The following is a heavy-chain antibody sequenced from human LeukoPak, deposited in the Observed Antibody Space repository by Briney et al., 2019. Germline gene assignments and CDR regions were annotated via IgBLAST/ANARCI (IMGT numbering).Heavy chain of an antibody. CDR2: IIPIFGTA. Sequence: ASVKVSCKASGGTFSSYAISWVRQAPGQGLEWMGGIIPIFGTANYAQKFQGRVTITADESTSTAYMELGSLRSEDTAVYYCARGDPMTYCFDYWGQGTLVTVSS. J-gene: IGHJ4*02. V-gene: IGHV1-69*13. CDR3: ARGDPMTYCFDY. CDR1: GGTFSSYA.